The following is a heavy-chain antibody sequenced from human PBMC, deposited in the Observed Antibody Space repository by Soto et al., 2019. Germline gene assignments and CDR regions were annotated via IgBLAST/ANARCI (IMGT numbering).Heavy chain of an antibody. Sequence: QVQLVESGGGVVQPGMSLRLSCAASGFTFSAYGMHLVRQAPGKGLEWVAVISPDGSDKDYADSAKGRLTVSRDNSRNTLFLQMNSLRAEDTAVYYCAKDLLSSGGYYLENWGQGTLVTVSS. CDR1: GFTFSAYG. J-gene: IGHJ4*02. CDR3: AKDLLSSGGYYLEN. CDR2: ISPDGSDK. D-gene: IGHD3-22*01. V-gene: IGHV3-30*18.